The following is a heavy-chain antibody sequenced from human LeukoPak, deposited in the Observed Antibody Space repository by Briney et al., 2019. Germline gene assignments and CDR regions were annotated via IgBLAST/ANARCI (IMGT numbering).Heavy chain of an antibody. CDR2: ITSTSSYI. D-gene: IGHD7-27*01. V-gene: IGHV3-21*01. J-gene: IGHJ6*02. Sequence: GGSLRLSCAASGFTFSAYSMNWVRQAPGKGLEWVSSITSTSSYIYQADSVKGRFTISRDNAKNSLYLQMNSLRADDTAVYYCARAGDILLVSYFHYYGMDVWGQGTTVIVSS. CDR1: GFTFSAYS. CDR3: ARAGDILLVSYFHYYGMDV.